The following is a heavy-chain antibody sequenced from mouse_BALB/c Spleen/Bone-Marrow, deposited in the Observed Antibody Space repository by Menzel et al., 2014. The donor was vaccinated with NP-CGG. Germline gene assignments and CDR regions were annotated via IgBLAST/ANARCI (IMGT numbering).Heavy chain of an antibody. CDR2: IDPSNSET. J-gene: IGHJ4*01. CDR1: DYTFTSYW. Sequence: QVQLQQHGPELMRPGASVKMSCKASDYTFTSYWMHWVKQRPGQGLEWIGMIDPSNSETRLNQKFKDKATLNVDKSSNTAYMHLSSLTSEDSAVYYCARTFQPRRAMDYWGQGSSVTVSS. CDR3: ARTFQPRRAMDY. D-gene: IGHD6-1*01. V-gene: IGHV1-74*01.